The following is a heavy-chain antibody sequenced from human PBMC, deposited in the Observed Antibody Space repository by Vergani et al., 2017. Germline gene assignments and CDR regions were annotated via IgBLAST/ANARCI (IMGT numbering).Heavy chain of an antibody. CDR1: GGSISSGSYY. V-gene: IGHV4-61*10. CDR2: IYYSGST. J-gene: IGHJ6*03. CDR3: ARGYSFNGYYMDV. Sequence: QVQLQESGPGLVKPSQTLSLTCTVSGGSISSGSYYWSWIRQPAGKGLEWIGYIYYSGSTNYNPSLKSRVTISVDTSKNQFSLKLSSVTAADTAVYYCARGYSFNGYYMDVWGKGTTVTVSS. D-gene: IGHD5-18*01.